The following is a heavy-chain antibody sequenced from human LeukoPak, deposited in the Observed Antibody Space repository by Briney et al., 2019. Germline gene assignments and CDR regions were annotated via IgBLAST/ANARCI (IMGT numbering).Heavy chain of an antibody. V-gene: IGHV1-24*01. Sequence: ASVKVSCKVSGYXLTELSMHWVRQAPGKGLEWMGGFDPEDGETIYAQKFQGRVTMAEDTSTDTAYMELSSPRSEDTAVYYCATGGEWYYFDYWGQGTLVTVSS. J-gene: IGHJ4*02. CDR2: FDPEDGET. CDR3: ATGGEWYYFDY. D-gene: IGHD3-16*01. CDR1: GYXLTELS.